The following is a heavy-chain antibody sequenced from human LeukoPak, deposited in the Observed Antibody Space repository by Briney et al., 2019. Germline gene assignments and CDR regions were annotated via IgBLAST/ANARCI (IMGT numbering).Heavy chain of an antibody. CDR2: ISGSGGST. V-gene: IGHV3-23*01. Sequence: GGSLRLSCAASGFTFSSYAMSWVRQAPGKGLEWVSAISGSGGSTYYADSVKGRFTISRDNSKNTLYLQMNSLRAEDTAVYYCAKGYYYDSSGQPIDYWGQGTLVTVSS. CDR3: AKGYYYDSSGQPIDY. J-gene: IGHJ4*02. CDR1: GFTFSSYA. D-gene: IGHD3-22*01.